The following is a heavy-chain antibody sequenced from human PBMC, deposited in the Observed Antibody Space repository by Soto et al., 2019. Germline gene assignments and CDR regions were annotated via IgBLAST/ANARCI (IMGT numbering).Heavy chain of an antibody. Sequence: QLQLQESGPGLVKPSETLSLTCTVSGGSISSSSYYWGWIRQPPGKGLEWIGSIYYSGSTYHNPALKSRVTISVDTSKNQFSLRLSSVTAADTAIYYCASLPDWGSGNNWGQGTLVTVSS. CDR3: ASLPDWGSGNN. CDR2: IYYSGST. CDR1: GGSISSSSYY. J-gene: IGHJ4*02. D-gene: IGHD3-10*01. V-gene: IGHV4-39*01.